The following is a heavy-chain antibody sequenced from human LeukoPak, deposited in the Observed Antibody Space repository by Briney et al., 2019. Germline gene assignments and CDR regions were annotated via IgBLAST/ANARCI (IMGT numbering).Heavy chain of an antibody. Sequence: GGSLRLSCAASGFTVINNYMSWVRQAPGKGLEWVSVIYAGGTTYYADSVKGRFTISRDNSKNTLYLQINSLIAEDTAVYYCARDQLAMLRGVVVTTWGMDVWGQGTTVTVSS. J-gene: IGHJ6*02. V-gene: IGHV3-66*01. CDR2: IYAGGTT. CDR1: GFTVINNY. CDR3: ARDQLAMLRGVVVTTWGMDV. D-gene: IGHD3-10*01.